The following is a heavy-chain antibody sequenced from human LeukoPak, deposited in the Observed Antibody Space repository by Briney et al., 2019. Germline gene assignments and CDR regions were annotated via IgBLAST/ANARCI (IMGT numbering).Heavy chain of an antibody. V-gene: IGHV4-39*01. CDR3: ARQWNDSPSFDP. Sequence: SETLSLTCTVSGGSISSYSYYWGWIRQPPGKGLEWIGSIHYGGSTYYNPSLKSRVTIAVDTSKNQFSLKLSSVTAADTAVYYCARQWNDSPSFDPWGQGTLVTVSS. J-gene: IGHJ5*02. CDR1: GGSISSYSYY. D-gene: IGHD1-1*01. CDR2: IHYGGST.